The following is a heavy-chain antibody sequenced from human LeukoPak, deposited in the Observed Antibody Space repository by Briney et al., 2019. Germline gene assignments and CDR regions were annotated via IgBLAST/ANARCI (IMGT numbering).Heavy chain of an antibody. J-gene: IGHJ5*02. Sequence: PGGSLRLSCEASGFTFRIYAMTWVRQAPGKGLEWVSTFTNHHTTYYTDSVKGRFTISRDNSKNTLYLQMDSVRPEDTAVYYCAKEGYDILTGYRTNWFDPWGQGTLVTVSS. D-gene: IGHD3-9*01. CDR1: GFTFRIYA. CDR3: AKEGYDILTGYRTNWFDP. V-gene: IGHV3-23*01. CDR2: FTNHHTT.